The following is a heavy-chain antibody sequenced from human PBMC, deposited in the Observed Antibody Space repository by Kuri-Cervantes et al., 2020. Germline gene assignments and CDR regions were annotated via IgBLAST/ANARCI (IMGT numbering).Heavy chain of an antibody. J-gene: IGHJ4*02. D-gene: IGHD3-22*01. Sequence: GESLKISCAASGFTFSSYSMNWVRQAPGKGLEWVSYISSSSSTIYYADSVKGRFTISRDNAKNSLYLQMNSLRDGDTAVYYCARDHSDYYDSSGYYRHVDYWGQGTLVTVSS. CDR3: ARDHSDYYDSSGYYRHVDY. V-gene: IGHV3-48*02. CDR1: GFTFSSYS. CDR2: ISSSSSTI.